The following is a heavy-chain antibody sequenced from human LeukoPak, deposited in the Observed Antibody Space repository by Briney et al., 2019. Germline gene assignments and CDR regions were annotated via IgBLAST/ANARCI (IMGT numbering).Heavy chain of an antibody. CDR3: ARDWSSTSCCHDY. V-gene: IGHV1-69*04. Sequence: SVKVSCKASGGTFSSYAISWVRQAPGQGLEWMGRIIPILGIANYAQKFQGRVTITADKSTSTAYMELSSLRSEDTAVYYCARDWSSTSCCHDYWGQGTLVTVSS. CDR2: IIPILGIA. J-gene: IGHJ4*02. CDR1: GGTFSSYA. D-gene: IGHD2-2*01.